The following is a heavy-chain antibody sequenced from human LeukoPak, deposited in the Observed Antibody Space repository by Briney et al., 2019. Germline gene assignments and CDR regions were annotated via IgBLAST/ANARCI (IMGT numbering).Heavy chain of an antibody. CDR1: GFTFSRYW. J-gene: IGHJ3*02. V-gene: IGHV3-7*01. CDR2: IKQDGSEK. CDR3: ARDRDCSGGSCYGYHAFDI. Sequence: HPGGSLRLSCEASGFTFSRYWMSWVRQAPGKGLEWVANIKQDGSEKYYVDSVKGRFTISRDNAKNSLYLQMNSLRAEDTAVYYCARDRDCSGGSCYGYHAFDIWGQGTMVTVSS. D-gene: IGHD2-15*01.